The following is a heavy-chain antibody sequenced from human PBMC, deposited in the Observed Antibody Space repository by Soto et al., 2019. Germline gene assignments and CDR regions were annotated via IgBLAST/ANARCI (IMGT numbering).Heavy chain of an antibody. CDR3: ARAAGSSSSGYFDY. V-gene: IGHV3-7*01. Sequence: GGSLRLSCAASGFTFSSYWMSWVRQAPGKGLEWVANIKQDGSEKYYVDSVKGRFTISRDNAKNSLYLQMNSLRAEDTAVYYCARAAGSSSSGYFDYWGQGTLVTVSS. D-gene: IGHD6-6*01. CDR1: GFTFSSYW. J-gene: IGHJ4*02. CDR2: IKQDGSEK.